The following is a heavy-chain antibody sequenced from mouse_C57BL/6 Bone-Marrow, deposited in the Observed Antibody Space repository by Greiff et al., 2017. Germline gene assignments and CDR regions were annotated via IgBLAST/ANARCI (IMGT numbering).Heavy chain of an antibody. CDR1: GYSFTGYY. CDR2: INPSTGGT. CDR3: ARWGYGYVDY. V-gene: IGHV1-42*01. Sequence: FQLQQSGPELVKPGASVKISCKASGYSFTGYYMNWVKQSPEKSLEWIGEINPSTGGTTYNQKFKAKATLTVDKSSSTAYMQLKSLTSEDSAVYYGARWGYGYVDYWGQGTTLTVSS. D-gene: IGHD2-10*02. J-gene: IGHJ2*01.